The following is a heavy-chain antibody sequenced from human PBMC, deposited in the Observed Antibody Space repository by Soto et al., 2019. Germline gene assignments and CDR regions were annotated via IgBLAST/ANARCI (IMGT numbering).Heavy chain of an antibody. Sequence: QLQLQESGPGLVKPSETLSLTCTVSGGSISSSSYYWGWIRQPPGKGLEWIGSIYYSGSTYYNPSLKSRVTISVDTSKNQFSLKLSSVTAADTAVYYCAREGIVVVVAASGKAFDIWGQGTMVTVSS. CDR2: IYYSGST. J-gene: IGHJ3*02. CDR3: AREGIVVVVAASGKAFDI. CDR1: GGSISSSSYY. D-gene: IGHD2-15*01. V-gene: IGHV4-39*02.